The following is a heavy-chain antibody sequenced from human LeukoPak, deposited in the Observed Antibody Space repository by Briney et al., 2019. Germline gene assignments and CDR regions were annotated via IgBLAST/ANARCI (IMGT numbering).Heavy chain of an antibody. Sequence: GGSLRLSCAASGFTLSSYAMSWVRQAPGKGLEWVSSISASGGSTNYADSVKGRFTISRGNSKNTVYLKMNSLRAEDTAVYYCAKVMKGSERLTMVRGVIIKTAGLYYMDVWGKGTTVTVSS. CDR1: GFTLSSYA. CDR3: AKVMKGSERLTMVRGVIIKTAGLYYMDV. J-gene: IGHJ6*03. V-gene: IGHV3-23*01. CDR2: ISASGGST. D-gene: IGHD3-10*01.